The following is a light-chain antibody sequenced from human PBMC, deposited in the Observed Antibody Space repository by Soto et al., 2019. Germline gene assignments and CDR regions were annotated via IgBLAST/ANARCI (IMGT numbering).Light chain of an antibody. J-gene: IGLJ2*01. Sequence: QTVVTQEPSLTVSPGGTVTLTCGSSTGAVTSVHYPYWFQQKPGQAPRTLIYDTSNKHSWTPARFSGSLLGGKAALTLSGAQPEDEAEYYCLLSYNVPKVYGGGTKLTVL. V-gene: IGLV7-46*01. CDR3: LLSYNVPKV. CDR1: TGAVTSVHY. CDR2: DTS.